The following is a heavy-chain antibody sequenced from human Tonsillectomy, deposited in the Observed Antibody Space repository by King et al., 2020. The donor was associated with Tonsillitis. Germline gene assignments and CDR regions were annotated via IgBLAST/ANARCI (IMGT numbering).Heavy chain of an antibody. Sequence: LQLQESGPGLVKPSETLSLTCTVSGGSISSSSYYWGWIRQPPGKGLEWIGSIYYSGSTYYNPSLKSRVTISVDTSKNQFSLKLSSVTAADTAVYYCARTYGSSWYGVGGFDYWGQGTLVTVSS. CDR2: IYYSGST. J-gene: IGHJ4*02. V-gene: IGHV4-39*01. D-gene: IGHD6-13*01. CDR3: ARTYGSSWYGVGGFDY. CDR1: GGSISSSSYY.